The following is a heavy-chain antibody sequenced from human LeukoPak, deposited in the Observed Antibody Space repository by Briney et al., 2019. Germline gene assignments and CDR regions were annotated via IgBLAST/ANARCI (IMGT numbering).Heavy chain of an antibody. CDR1: GFTFRSHA. V-gene: IGHV3-23*01. D-gene: IGHD1-26*01. CDR3: TGRGPSEWGAFDF. CDR2: IGGSTTNT. J-gene: IGHJ4*02. Sequence: GGSLRLSCAASGFTFRSHAMTWVRQAPGKGLDWVSTIGGSTTNTFYADSVRGRFTISRDNSKDTLYLQMHSLRADDTAVYYCTGRGPSEWGAFDFWGQGTLVTVFS.